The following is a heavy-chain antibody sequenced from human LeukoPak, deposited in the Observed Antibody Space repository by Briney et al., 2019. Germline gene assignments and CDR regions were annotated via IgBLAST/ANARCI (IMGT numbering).Heavy chain of an antibody. J-gene: IGHJ3*02. CDR3: TTVDTAMVSRRAFDI. V-gene: IGHV3-15*01. CDR1: GFTFSNAW. D-gene: IGHD5-18*01. Sequence: GGSLRLSCAASGFTFSNAWMSWVRQAPGKGLEWVGRMKSKTDGGTTDYAAPVKGRFTISRDDSKNTLYLQMNSLKTEDTAVYYCTTVDTAMVSRRAFDIWGQGTMVTVAS. CDR2: MKSKTDGGTT.